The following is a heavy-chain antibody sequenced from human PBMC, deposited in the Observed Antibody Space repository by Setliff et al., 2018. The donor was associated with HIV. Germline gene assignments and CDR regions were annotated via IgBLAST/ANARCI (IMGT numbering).Heavy chain of an antibody. CDR3: VIFYIVTPVDVRDY. J-gene: IGHJ4*02. Sequence: PSETLSLTCTVSGGSASNSRYYWAWIRQPPGKGLEYIGSIYYNEKTYYSPSLKGRVTISVDTSKNQFSLNVNSVTAADTAVYYCVIFYIVTPVDVRDYWGQGSLVTVSS. CDR1: GGSASNSRYY. D-gene: IGHD2-21*01. V-gene: IGHV4-39*01. CDR2: IYYNEKT.